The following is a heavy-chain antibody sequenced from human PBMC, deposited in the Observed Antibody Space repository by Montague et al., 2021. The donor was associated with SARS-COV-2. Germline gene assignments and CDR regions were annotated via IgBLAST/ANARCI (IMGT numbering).Heavy chain of an antibody. CDR1: GSSISSYY. CDR2: IFHSGIT. J-gene: IGHJ5*02. D-gene: IGHD1-20*01. CDR3: ARTEYNWNDWFDP. V-gene: IGHV4-59*13. Sequence: SETLSLTCSVSGSSISSYYWSWIRQPPGKGLEWIGYIFHSGITDYNPSLKSRVTISADMSKNQFSLQLNSVTAADSAVYYCARTEYNWNDWFDPWGQGTLVTVS.